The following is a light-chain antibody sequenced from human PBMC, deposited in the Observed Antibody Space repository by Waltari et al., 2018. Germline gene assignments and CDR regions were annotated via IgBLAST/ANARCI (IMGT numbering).Light chain of an antibody. CDR3: QQRSNWPPVT. Sequence: EIVLTQSPATLSLSPGERATLPCRASQSVSRSLAWYQHKPGQAPRLLIYEASNRSTGIPARFSGSGSGTDFTLTISSLEPEDFAVYYGQQRSNWPPVTFGQGTRLEIK. V-gene: IGKV3-11*01. J-gene: IGKJ5*01. CDR1: QSVSRS. CDR2: EAS.